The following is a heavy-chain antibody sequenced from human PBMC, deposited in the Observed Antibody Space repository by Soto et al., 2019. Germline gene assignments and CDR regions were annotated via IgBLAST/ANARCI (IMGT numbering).Heavy chain of an antibody. CDR2: ISAYNGNT. Sequence: QVQLVQSGAEVKKPGASVKVSCKASGYTFTSYGISWVRQAPGQGLEWMGWISAYNGNTKYAQKLQGRVTMTTDTSTSTAYMELRSLRSDDTAVYYCARDEAYKVNDGGWFDPWGQGTLVTVSS. J-gene: IGHJ5*02. V-gene: IGHV1-18*01. CDR3: ARDEAYKVNDGGWFDP. CDR1: GYTFTSYG. D-gene: IGHD1-1*01.